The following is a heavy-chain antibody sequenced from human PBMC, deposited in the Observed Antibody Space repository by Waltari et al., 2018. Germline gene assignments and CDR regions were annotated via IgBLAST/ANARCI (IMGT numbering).Heavy chain of an antibody. J-gene: IGHJ6*02. D-gene: IGHD2-8*02. CDR2: FYTSGSI. CDR3: ARDHGPHCNGGVCYTYYYYGMDV. Sequence: QVQLQESGPGLVKPSQTLSLTCTVSGGSISSGSYYWSWIRQPAGKGLEWIGYFYTSGSINSNPPPKGRVTISVDTSKNQFSLKLSSVTAADTAVYYCARDHGPHCNGGVCYTYYYYGMDVWGQGTTVTVSS. CDR1: GGSISSGSYY. V-gene: IGHV4-61*09.